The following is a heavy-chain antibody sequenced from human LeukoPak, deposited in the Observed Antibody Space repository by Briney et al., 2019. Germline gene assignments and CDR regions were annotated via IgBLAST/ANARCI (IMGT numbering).Heavy chain of an antibody. Sequence: SETLSLTCTVSGGSISSYYWSWIRQPPGKGLEWIGYIYYSGSTNYNPSLKSRVTISLGTSKSQISLKLSSVTAADTAVYYCARGQRRLQDYWGQGTLVTVSS. J-gene: IGHJ4*02. V-gene: IGHV4-59*01. CDR1: GGSISSYY. CDR3: ARGQRRLQDY. CDR2: IYYSGST.